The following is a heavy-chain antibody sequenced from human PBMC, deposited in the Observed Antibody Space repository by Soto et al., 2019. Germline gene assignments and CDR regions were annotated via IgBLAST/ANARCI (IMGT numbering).Heavy chain of an antibody. Sequence: SETLSLTCTVSGGSISSGGYYWSWIRQHPGKGLEWIGYIYYSGSTYYNPSLKCRVTISVDTSKNQFSLKLSSVTAADTAVYYCAREVSYGAYLVYFDLWGRGTLVTVSS. J-gene: IGHJ2*01. CDR2: IYYSGST. CDR3: AREVSYGAYLVYFDL. D-gene: IGHD4-17*01. CDR1: GGSISSGGYY. V-gene: IGHV4-31*03.